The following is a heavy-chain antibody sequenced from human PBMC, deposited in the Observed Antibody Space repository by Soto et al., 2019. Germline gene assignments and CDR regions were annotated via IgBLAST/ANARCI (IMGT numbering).Heavy chain of an antibody. V-gene: IGHV3-33*01. Sequence: GSLRLSCAASGFTFSSYGMHWVRQAPGKGLEWVAVIWYDGSNKYYADSVKGRFTISRDNSKNTLYLQMNSLRAEDTAVYYCARDPMVRGVIGRFDPWGQGTLVTVSS. J-gene: IGHJ5*02. CDR3: ARDPMVRGVIGRFDP. CDR1: GFTFSSYG. CDR2: IWYDGSNK. D-gene: IGHD3-10*01.